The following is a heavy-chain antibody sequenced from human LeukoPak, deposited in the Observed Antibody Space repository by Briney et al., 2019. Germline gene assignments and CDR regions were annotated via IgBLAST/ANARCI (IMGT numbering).Heavy chain of an antibody. CDR2: IIPIFGTA. V-gene: IGHV1-69*06. CDR3: ARAPWVTTIYYYYGMAV. Sequence: SVKVSCKASGGTFSSYAISWVGQAPGQGLEWMGGIIPIFGTANYAQKFQGRVTITADKSTSTAYMELSSLRSEDTAVYYCARAPWVTTIYYYYGMAVWGKGTTVTVSS. D-gene: IGHD4-17*01. CDR1: GGTFSSYA. J-gene: IGHJ6*04.